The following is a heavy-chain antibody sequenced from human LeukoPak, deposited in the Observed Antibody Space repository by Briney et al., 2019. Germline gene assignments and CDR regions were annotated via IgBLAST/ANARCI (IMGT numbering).Heavy chain of an antibody. CDR1: GFTFSSYA. CDR2: ISYDGSNK. D-gene: IGHD6-19*01. Sequence: PGGSLRLSCAASGFTFSSYAMHWVRQAPGKGLEWVAVISYDGSNKYYADSVKGRFTISRDNSKNTLYLQMNSLRAEDTAVYYCARGSRAVAGPGDHWGQGTLVTVSS. J-gene: IGHJ4*02. V-gene: IGHV3-30-3*01. CDR3: ARGSRAVAGPGDH.